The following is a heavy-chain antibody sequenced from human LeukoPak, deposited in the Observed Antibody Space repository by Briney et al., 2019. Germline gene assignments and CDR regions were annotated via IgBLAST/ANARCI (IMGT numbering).Heavy chain of an antibody. CDR1: GFTFSSSA. CDR2: ISGRDDST. V-gene: IGHV3-23*01. D-gene: IGHD1-26*01. Sequence: GGSLRLSCAASGFTFSSSAMSWVRQAPGKGLEWVSAISGRDDSTYYADSVKGRFTISRDNSKNTLYLQMNSLRAEDTAVYYCAKTRGSYYGPFDCWGQGTLVTVSS. J-gene: IGHJ4*02. CDR3: AKTRGSYYGPFDC.